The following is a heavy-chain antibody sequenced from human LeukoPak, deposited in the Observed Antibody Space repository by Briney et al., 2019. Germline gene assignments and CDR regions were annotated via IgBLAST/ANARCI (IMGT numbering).Heavy chain of an antibody. J-gene: IGHJ5*02. CDR2: ISSSSSTI. V-gene: IGHV3-11*04. CDR3: ARDRHRWLQPISWFDP. CDR1: GFTFSDYY. D-gene: IGHD5-24*01. Sequence: GGSLRLSCAASGFTFSDYYMSWIRQAPGKGLEWVSYISSSSSTIYYADSVKGRFTISRDNAKNSLYLQMNSLRAEDTAVYYCARDRHRWLQPISWFDPWGQGTLVTVSS.